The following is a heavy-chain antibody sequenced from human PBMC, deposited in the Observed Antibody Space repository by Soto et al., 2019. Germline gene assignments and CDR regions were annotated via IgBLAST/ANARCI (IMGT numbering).Heavy chain of an antibody. D-gene: IGHD2-21*02. CDR1: GFTFSSYE. Sequence: HPGGSLRLSCAASGFTFSSYEMNWVRQAPGKGLEWVSYISSSGSTIYYADSVKGRFTISRDNAKDSLYLQMNSLRAEDTAVYYCARDGGDSYGAIWGQGTLVTVSS. V-gene: IGHV3-48*03. J-gene: IGHJ4*02. CDR3: ARDGGDSYGAI. CDR2: ISSSGSTI.